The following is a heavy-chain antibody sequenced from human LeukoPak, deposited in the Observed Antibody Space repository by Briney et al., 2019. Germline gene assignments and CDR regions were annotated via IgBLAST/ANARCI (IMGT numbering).Heavy chain of an antibody. D-gene: IGHD4-17*01. V-gene: IGHV4-34*01. J-gene: IGHJ4*02. Sequence: PSETLSLTCAVYGGSFSGSYWNWIRQPPGKGLQWIGEVTHDGRINYNPSLRGRVTISVDPSMNQFSLRLTSVTAADTAVYYCATIYGDFSDFDSWAQGTLVTVSS. CDR2: VTHDGRI. CDR1: GGSFSGSY. CDR3: ATIYGDFSDFDS.